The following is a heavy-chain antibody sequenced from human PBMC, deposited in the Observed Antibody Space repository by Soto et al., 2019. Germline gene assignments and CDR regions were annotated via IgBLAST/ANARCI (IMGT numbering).Heavy chain of an antibody. V-gene: IGHV4-31*03. CDR3: ARAPETPPIFGVVRPYFFDF. D-gene: IGHD3-3*01. Sequence: QVQLQESGPGLVKYSQTLSLTCTVSGGSISSGGSYWSWIRQRPGKGLEWIGDIFYSDSFYYTPSLKGRVVILADTSKTQFTLKLSSVTDADTAVYYCARAPETPPIFGVVRPYFFDFWGQGTLVTVSS. CDR1: GGSISSGGSY. CDR2: IFYSDSF. J-gene: IGHJ4*02.